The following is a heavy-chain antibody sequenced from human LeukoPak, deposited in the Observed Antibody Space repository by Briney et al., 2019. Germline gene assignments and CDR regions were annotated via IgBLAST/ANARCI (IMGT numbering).Heavy chain of an antibody. D-gene: IGHD5-24*01. CDR1: GLTFRSYW. CDR2: INLDGSEK. CDR3: ARERDGRFFDY. V-gene: IGHV3-7*01. J-gene: IGHJ4*02. Sequence: GGSLRLSCAVSGLTFRSYWMSWVRQAPGKGLEWVANINLDGSEKYVDSVKGRFTISRDNAKNSLHLQMNTLRGEDTAVYYCARERDGRFFDYWGQGTLVTVSS.